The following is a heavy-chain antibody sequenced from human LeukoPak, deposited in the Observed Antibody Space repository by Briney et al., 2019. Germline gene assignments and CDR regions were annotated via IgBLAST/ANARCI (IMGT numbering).Heavy chain of an antibody. Sequence: SETLSLTCTVSGGSISSYYWSWIRQPPGKGLEWIGYIYYSGSTNYNPSLKSRVTISVDTSKNQFSLKLSSVTAADTAVYYCARDPPYSGSYSPGRMLIDIWGQGTMVTVSS. CDR2: IYYSGST. D-gene: IGHD1-26*01. CDR3: ARDPPYSGSYSPGRMLIDI. V-gene: IGHV4-59*12. J-gene: IGHJ3*02. CDR1: GGSISSYY.